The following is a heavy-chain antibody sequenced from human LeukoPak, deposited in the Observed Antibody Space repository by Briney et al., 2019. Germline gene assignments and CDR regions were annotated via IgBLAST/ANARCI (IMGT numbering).Heavy chain of an antibody. V-gene: IGHV4-39*01. Sequence: SETLSLTCAVYGGSFSGYYWGWIRQPPGKGLEWIGSIYYSGITYHNPSLKSRVTISVDTSNNQFSLKMSSVTAADTAVYFCARHQEGMVRGVLYYLDVWGKGTTVIISS. CDR1: GGSFSGYY. CDR2: IYYSGIT. CDR3: ARHQEGMVRGVLYYLDV. J-gene: IGHJ6*03. D-gene: IGHD3-10*01.